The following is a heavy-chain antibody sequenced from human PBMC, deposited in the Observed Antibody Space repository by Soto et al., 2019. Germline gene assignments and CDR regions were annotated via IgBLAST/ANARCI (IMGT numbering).Heavy chain of an antibody. CDR3: ARDCDY. V-gene: IGHV3-30-3*01. CDR1: GFTFSSYA. Sequence: QVQLVESGGGVVQPGRSLRLSCAASGFTFSSYAMHWVRQAPGKGLEWVAVISYDGSNKYYADSVKGRFTISRDKSKNTLYLQMNSLSAEDTAVYYCARDCDYWGQGTLVTVSS. J-gene: IGHJ4*02. CDR2: ISYDGSNK.